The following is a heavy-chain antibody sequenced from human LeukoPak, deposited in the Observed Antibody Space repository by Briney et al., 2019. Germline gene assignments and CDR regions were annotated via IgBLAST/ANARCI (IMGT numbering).Heavy chain of an antibody. D-gene: IGHD3-22*01. CDR1: GASISSRGYY. J-gene: IGHJ4*02. CDR3: ARTIYWHDTTGYYLPLDY. V-gene: IGHV4-39*01. Sequence: PSETLSLTCTVSGASISSRGYYWVWLRQPPGKGLEWIGSIFYSGIGRIYYTGNTYYNPSLKSRVTISIDTSKNQFSLKLSSVTAADTAVYFCARTIYWHDTTGYYLPLDYWGQGTLVTVS. CDR2: IFYSGIGRIYYTGNT.